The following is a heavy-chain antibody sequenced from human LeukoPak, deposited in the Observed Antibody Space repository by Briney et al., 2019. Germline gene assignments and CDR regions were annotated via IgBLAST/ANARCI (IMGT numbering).Heavy chain of an antibody. CDR3: ARRRGSSSWDSWFDP. J-gene: IGHJ5*02. Sequence: GESLKISCKGSGDIFTTYWIGWVRQMPGKGLEWMGIIYPGDSDTRYSPSFQGQVTISADKSISTAYLQWSSLKASDTATYYCARRRGSSSWDSWFDPWGQGTLVTVSS. CDR1: GDIFTTYW. V-gene: IGHV5-51*01. CDR2: IYPGDSDT. D-gene: IGHD6-13*01.